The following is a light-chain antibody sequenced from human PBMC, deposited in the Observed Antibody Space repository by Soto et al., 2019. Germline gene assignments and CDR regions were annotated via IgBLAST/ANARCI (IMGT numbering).Light chain of an antibody. CDR1: QSISSY. V-gene: IGKV1-39*01. CDR2: AAS. Sequence: DIQMTQSPSSLSASVGDRVTITCRASQSISSYLHWYQQKPGKAPKLLIYAASNLQSGVPSRFSASGSGTDFTLTISDVQPEDFATYYCQQTYSTPQPFGQGTRLEIK. CDR3: QQTYSTPQP. J-gene: IGKJ5*01.